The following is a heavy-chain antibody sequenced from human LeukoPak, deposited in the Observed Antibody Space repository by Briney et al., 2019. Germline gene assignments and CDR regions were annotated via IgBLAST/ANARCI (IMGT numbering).Heavy chain of an antibody. J-gene: IGHJ6*04. Sequence: PGGSLRLSCGTSGFTFSSYSMNWVRQAPGKGLEWVSSISSQSTYIYYADSVKGRFTISRDNAKNSLYLQMNSLRAEDTAVYYCAELGITMIGGVWGKGTTVTISS. D-gene: IGHD3-10*02. CDR3: AELGITMIGGV. CDR2: ISSQSTYI. V-gene: IGHV3-21*01. CDR1: GFTFSSYS.